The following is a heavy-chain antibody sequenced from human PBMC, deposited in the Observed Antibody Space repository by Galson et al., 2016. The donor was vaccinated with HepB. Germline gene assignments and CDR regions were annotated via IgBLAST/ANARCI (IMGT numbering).Heavy chain of an antibody. CDR2: ISHSGGST. V-gene: IGHV3-23*01. D-gene: IGHD3-16*02. Sequence: SLRLSCAASGFTFSSYAMSWVRQAPGKGLEWVSGISHSGGSTNYADSVEGRFTISRDNSKNTLYLQTSSLRAEDTAVYFCAKDQIDYPWGSYRYGRFVPWGRGTLSTVS. J-gene: IGHJ5*02. CDR3: AKDQIDYPWGSYRYGRFVP. CDR1: GFTFSSYA.